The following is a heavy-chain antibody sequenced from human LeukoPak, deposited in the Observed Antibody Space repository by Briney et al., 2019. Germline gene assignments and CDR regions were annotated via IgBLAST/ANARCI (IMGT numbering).Heavy chain of an antibody. J-gene: IGHJ4*02. CDR1: GGSISNYY. CDR2: IYYSGST. V-gene: IGHV4-59*01. CDR3: ARGRATADY. Sequence: PSETLSLTCTVSGGSISNYYWSWIRQPPGKGLEWIGYIYYSGSTNYNPSLKSRVTISVDTSKNQFSLKLSSVTAADTAVYYCARGRATADYWGQGTLVTVSS.